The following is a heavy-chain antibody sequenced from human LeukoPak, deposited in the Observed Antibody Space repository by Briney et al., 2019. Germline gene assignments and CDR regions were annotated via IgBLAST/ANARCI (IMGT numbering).Heavy chain of an antibody. CDR2: INSHGSSI. CDR3: AKPPNWNYVLFDY. V-gene: IGHV3-74*01. J-gene: IGHJ4*02. CDR1: GFTFSSYW. Sequence: PGGSLRLSCAASGFTFSSYWMHWVRQAPRKGLVWVSRINSHGSSISYADSVKGRFTISRDNAKNTLYLQMNSLRAEDTAVYYCAKPPNWNYVLFDYWGQGTLVTVSS. D-gene: IGHD1-7*01.